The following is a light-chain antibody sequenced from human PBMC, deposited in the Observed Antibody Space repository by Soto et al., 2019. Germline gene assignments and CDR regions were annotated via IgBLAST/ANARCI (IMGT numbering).Light chain of an antibody. CDR2: DVS. CDR3: SSYTSSSLYV. Sequence: QSVLTQPASVTGSTGQSITISCTGTSSDVGGYNYVSWYQQHPGKAPKLMIYDVSNRPSGVSNRFSGSKSCNTASLTISGLQAEDEADYYCSSYTSSSLYVFGTGTKVTVL. V-gene: IGLV2-14*01. J-gene: IGLJ1*01. CDR1: SSDVGGYNY.